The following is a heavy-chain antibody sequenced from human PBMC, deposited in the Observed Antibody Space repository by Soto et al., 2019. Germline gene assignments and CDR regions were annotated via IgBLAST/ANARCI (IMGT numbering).Heavy chain of an antibody. D-gene: IGHD4-17*01. CDR3: ARDPDYDYGDVWFDP. Sequence: QLQLQESGPGLVKPSETLSLTCTVSGGSISSSSYYWGWIRQPPGKGLEWIGSIYYSGSTYYNPSLKSRVTISVDTSKNQFSLKLSSVTAADTAVYYCARDPDYDYGDVWFDPWGQGTLVTVSS. CDR1: GGSISSSSYY. V-gene: IGHV4-39*02. CDR2: IYYSGST. J-gene: IGHJ5*02.